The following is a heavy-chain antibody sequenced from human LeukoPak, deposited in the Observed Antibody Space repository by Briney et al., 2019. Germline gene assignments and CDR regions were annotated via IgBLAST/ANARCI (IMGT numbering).Heavy chain of an antibody. CDR3: ARSYRRHFYYDSSAQQDYFDY. D-gene: IGHD3-22*01. CDR1: GYTFTSYY. J-gene: IGHJ4*02. Sequence: ASVKVSCKASGYTFTSYYMHWVRQAPGQGLEWMGIINPSGGSTSYAQKFQGRVTMTTDTSTSTAYMELRSLRSDDTAVYYCARSYRRHFYYDSSAQQDYFDYWGQGTLVTVSS. CDR2: INPSGGST. V-gene: IGHV1-46*01.